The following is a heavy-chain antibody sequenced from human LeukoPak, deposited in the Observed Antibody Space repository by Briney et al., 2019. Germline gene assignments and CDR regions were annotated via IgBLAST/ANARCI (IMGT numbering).Heavy chain of an antibody. J-gene: IGHJ4*02. CDR3: VAVPETDFWIGFYLDY. D-gene: IGHD3-3*01. CDR2: ITWHSGSR. CDR1: GFTFDDYA. V-gene: IGHV3-9*01. Sequence: GGSLRLSCAASGFTFDDYAMHWVRHAPGKGLEWVSGITWHSGSRGYADSAKGRFTISRDNAMNSLYLEMDSLRAEDTALYYCVAVPETDFWIGFYLDYWGQGTLVTVSS.